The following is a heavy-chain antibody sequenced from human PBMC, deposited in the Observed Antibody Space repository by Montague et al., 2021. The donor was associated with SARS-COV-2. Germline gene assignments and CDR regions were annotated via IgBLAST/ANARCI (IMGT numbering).Heavy chain of an antibody. J-gene: IGHJ6*03. D-gene: IGHD3-10*01. Sequence: SETLSLTCAVHGTSFSGYYWNWIRQPPGKGLEWIGEINHGGSTKYSPSLKSRLTISADTSKNQFSLKLTSVAAADTAVYYCARLSDGVGSSPILGVGPCYYYNYMDVWGRGTTVTVSS. CDR3: ARLSDGVGSSPILGVGPCYYYNYMDV. CDR2: INHGGST. V-gene: IGHV4-34*01. CDR1: GTSFSGYY.